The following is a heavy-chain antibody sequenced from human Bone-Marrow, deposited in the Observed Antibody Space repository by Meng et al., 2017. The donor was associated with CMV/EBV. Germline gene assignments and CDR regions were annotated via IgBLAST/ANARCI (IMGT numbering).Heavy chain of an antibody. CDR2: IYPSDSKT. V-gene: IGHV5-51*01. J-gene: IGHJ4*02. CDR3: ARRDYGSGSYY. CDR1: GNSFTNSW. Sequence: SCKVSGNSFTNSWIGWVRQMPGKGLEWVGIIYPSDSKTRYSPSFQGQVTISADKSISTASLQWSSLKASDTAMYYCARRDYGSGSYYWGQGTLVTVSS. D-gene: IGHD3-10*01.